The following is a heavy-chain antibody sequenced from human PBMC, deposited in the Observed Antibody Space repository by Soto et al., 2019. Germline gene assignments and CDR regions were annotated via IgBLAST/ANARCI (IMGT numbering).Heavy chain of an antibody. CDR2: ISSRGTDI. V-gene: IGHV3-30*14. Sequence: QARLVQSGGGLVQSGRSLTLSCEAYGFLFSTSTLNWVRRAPGKGLEWVAEISSRGTDIYYADSVKGRFTISRDNSKNTLYLLLDRVKSDDTAVYFCATLGRADYPPLAAWGQGTLVTVSS. D-gene: IGHD4-17*01. CDR1: GFLFSTST. CDR3: ATLGRADYPPLAA. J-gene: IGHJ5*02.